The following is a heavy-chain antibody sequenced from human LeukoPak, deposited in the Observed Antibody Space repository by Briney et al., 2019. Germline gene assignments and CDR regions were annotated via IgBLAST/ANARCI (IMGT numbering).Heavy chain of an antibody. V-gene: IGHV4-4*07. CDR2: IYTSGST. D-gene: IGHD4-17*01. Sequence: KPSETLSLTCTVSGGSISSYYWSWIRQPAGKGLEWIGRIYTSGSTNYNPSLKSRVTISVDTSKNQFSLKLSSVTAADTAVYYCARDTTVTTTTTGNFDIWGQGTMVTVSS. J-gene: IGHJ3*02. CDR3: ARDTTVTTTTTGNFDI. CDR1: GGSISSYY.